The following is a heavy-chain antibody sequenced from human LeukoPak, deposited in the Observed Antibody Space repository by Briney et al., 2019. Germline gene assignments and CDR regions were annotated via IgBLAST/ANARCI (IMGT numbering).Heavy chain of an antibody. CDR3: ASGLRALFDP. Sequence: ASVKVSCKASGGTFSSYAISWVRQAPGQGLEWMGGIIPIFGTANYAQKFQGRVTITADKSTSTAYMELSSLRSDDTAVYYCASGLRALFDPWGQGTLVTVSS. D-gene: IGHD4-17*01. CDR1: GGTFSSYA. V-gene: IGHV1-69*06. J-gene: IGHJ5*02. CDR2: IIPIFGTA.